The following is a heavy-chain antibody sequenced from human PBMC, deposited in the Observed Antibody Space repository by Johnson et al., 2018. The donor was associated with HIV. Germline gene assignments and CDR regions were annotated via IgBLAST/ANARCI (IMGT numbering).Heavy chain of an antibody. D-gene: IGHD2-21*02. CDR1: GFTLSSSG. CDR3: ARPHIVVVTAGYAFDI. CDR2: IYSGGST. V-gene: IGHV3-NL1*01. J-gene: IGHJ3*02. Sequence: VQLVESGGGAVQPGGSLRLPCVASGFTLSSSGMHWVRQAPGKGLEWVSVIYSGGSTYYADSVKGRFIISRDTSKNTLYLQMNSLRAEDTAVYYCARPHIVVVTAGYAFDIWGQGTMVIVSS.